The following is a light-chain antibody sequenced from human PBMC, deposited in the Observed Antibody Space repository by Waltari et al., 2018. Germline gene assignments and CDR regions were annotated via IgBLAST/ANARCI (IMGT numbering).Light chain of an antibody. V-gene: IGKV1-9*01. CDR2: GAS. CDR1: QGINSY. J-gene: IGKJ5*01. Sequence: DIQLTQSPSFLSASVGDRVPITCRASQGINSYLSLYQQKPGKAHKLLIYGASTLQSGIPSRFSGIGSGTEFTLTISSLQPEDSATYYCQQLGNYPITFGQGTRVETK. CDR3: QQLGNYPIT.